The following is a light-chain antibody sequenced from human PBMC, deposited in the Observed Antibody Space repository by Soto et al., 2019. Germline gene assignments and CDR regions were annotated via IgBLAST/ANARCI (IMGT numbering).Light chain of an antibody. CDR2: AAS. Sequence: AIRMTQSPSSFSASTGDIVTITCRASQGISSYLAWYQQKPGKAPKLLVYAASTLQYGVPSRFSGSGSGTDFTLTINCLQSEDFATYFCQQYYTYPQTFGQGTKLEI. V-gene: IGKV1-8*01. CDR1: QGISSY. CDR3: QQYYTYPQT. J-gene: IGKJ2*01.